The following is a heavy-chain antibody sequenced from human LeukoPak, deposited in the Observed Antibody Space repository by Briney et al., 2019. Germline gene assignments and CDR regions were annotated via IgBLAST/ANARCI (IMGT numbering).Heavy chain of an antibody. D-gene: IGHD1-14*01. CDR1: GLPFTGHW. Sequence: GGPLRFSFAALGLPFTGHWMSGFPRAPGKGLDGVANLKQEGIEKYSVDSLKGRFPSSRDNPKDSLHLQMNSLRAEDTAVYFCARLSVGKIDYWGQGTRVTVSS. V-gene: IGHV3-7*01. J-gene: IGHJ4*02. CDR2: LKQEGIEK. CDR3: ARLSVGKIDY.